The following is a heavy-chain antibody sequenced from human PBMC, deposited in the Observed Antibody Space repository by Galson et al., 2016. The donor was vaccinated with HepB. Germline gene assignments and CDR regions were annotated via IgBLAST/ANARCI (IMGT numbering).Heavy chain of an antibody. J-gene: IGHJ5*02. V-gene: IGHV3-23*01. CDR3: AKCLWVRGVYPFDP. CDR1: GFTFSSYA. Sequence: SLRLSCAASGFTFSSYAMNWVRQAPGKGLEWVSAILNSGASTSYADSVKGRFTITRDNSKNTVYLQMNNLRAEDTAVYYCAKCLWVRGVYPFDPLGQGTLVTVSS. D-gene: IGHD3-10*01. CDR2: ILNSGAST.